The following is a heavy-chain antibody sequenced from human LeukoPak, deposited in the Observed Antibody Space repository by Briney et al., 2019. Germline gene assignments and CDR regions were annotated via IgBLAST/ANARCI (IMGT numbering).Heavy chain of an antibody. CDR1: GYTFTSYG. CDR3: ATDHPQLWSPGFGY. CDR2: ISAYNGNT. D-gene: IGHD5-18*01. J-gene: IGHJ4*02. V-gene: IGHV1-18*01. Sequence: ASVKVSCKASGYTFTSYGISWVRQAPGQGLEWMGWISAYNGNTNYAQKLQGRVTMTTDTSTSTAYMELSSLRSEDTAVYYCATDHPQLWSPGFGYWGQGTLITVSS.